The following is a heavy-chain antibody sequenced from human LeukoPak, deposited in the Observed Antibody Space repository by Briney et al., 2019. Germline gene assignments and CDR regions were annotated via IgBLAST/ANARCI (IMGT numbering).Heavy chain of an antibody. V-gene: IGHV4-59*01. CDR3: ARASSTSYYYYGMDV. J-gene: IGHJ6*02. CDR2: LYYSGST. Sequence: SSETLSLTCTVSGGSISSYYWSWIRQPPGKGLEWIGYLYYSGSTNYHPSLKSRVTISVDASKNQFSLKLSSVTAADTAVYYCARASSTSYYYYGMDVWGQGTTVTVSS. CDR1: GGSISSYY. D-gene: IGHD2-2*01.